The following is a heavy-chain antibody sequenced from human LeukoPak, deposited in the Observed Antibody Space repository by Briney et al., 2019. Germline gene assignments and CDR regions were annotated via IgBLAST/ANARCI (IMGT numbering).Heavy chain of an antibody. CDR1: GDSISSSGYY. Sequence: SETLSLTCTVSGDSISSSGYYWGWIRQPPGKGLEWIASLYYSGSTYYNPSLKSRVTISLDTSKSHFSLKLTSVTAADTAVYYCARRYCSGGTCYGTYYFDSWGQGILVTVSS. J-gene: IGHJ4*02. V-gene: IGHV4-39*07. D-gene: IGHD2-15*01. CDR3: ARRYCSGGTCYGTYYFDS. CDR2: LYYSGST.